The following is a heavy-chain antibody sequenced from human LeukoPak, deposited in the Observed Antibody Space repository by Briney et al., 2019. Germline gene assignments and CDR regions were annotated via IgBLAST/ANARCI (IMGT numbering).Heavy chain of an antibody. V-gene: IGHV4-39*07. D-gene: IGHD2-2*01. CDR1: GGSINSSPYY. J-gene: IGHJ6*03. CDR2: IFHSGST. CDR3: ARNAIVVVPADNYYYYYMDV. Sequence: SETLSLTCTVSGGSINSSPYYWGWIRQPPGKGLEWVGSIFHSGSTYYNPSLKSRVTMSVDTSKNQFSLKLSSVTAADTAVYYCARNAIVVVPADNYYYYYMDVWGKGTTVTISS.